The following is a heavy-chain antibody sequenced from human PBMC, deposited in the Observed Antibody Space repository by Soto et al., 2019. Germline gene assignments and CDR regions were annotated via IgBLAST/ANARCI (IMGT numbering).Heavy chain of an antibody. D-gene: IGHD5-12*01. CDR1: GFTFSSYG. Sequence: QVQLVESGGGVVQPGRSLRLSCAASGFTFSSYGMHWVRQAPGMGLEWVAVISYDGSNKYYEHSVKGRFTISRDNSNNTLYLQMNSLRAEDKAVYYCAKAPYNAYELDYWGQGTLVTVSS. V-gene: IGHV3-30*18. CDR2: ISYDGSNK. CDR3: AKAPYNAYELDY. J-gene: IGHJ4*02.